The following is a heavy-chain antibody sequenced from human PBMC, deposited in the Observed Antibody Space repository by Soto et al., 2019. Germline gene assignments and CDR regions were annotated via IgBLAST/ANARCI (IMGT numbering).Heavy chain of an antibody. CDR3: ARRARKAAAGLSDY. CDR2: INHSGST. CDR1: GGSFSGYY. V-gene: IGHV4-34*01. Sequence: SETLSLTCAVYGGSFSGYYWSWIRQPPGKGLEWIGEINHSGSTNYNPSLKSRVTISVDTSKNQFSLKLSSVTAADTAVYYCARRARKAAAGLSDYWGQGTLVTVSS. D-gene: IGHD6-13*01. J-gene: IGHJ4*02.